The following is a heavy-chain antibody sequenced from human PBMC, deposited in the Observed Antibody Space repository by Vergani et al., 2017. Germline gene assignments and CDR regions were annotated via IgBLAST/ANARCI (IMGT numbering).Heavy chain of an antibody. CDR3: TTRGYSYGRTWGY. D-gene: IGHD5-18*01. Sequence: EVQLVESGGGLVKPGGSLRLSCAASGFTFSNAWMNWVRQAPGTGLEWVGRIKSKTDGGTTDYAAPVKGRFTISRDDSKNTLYLQMNSLRTEDTAVYYCTTRGYSYGRTWGYWGQGTLVTVSS. CDR1: GFTFSNAW. V-gene: IGHV3-15*07. CDR2: IKSKTDGGTT. J-gene: IGHJ4*02.